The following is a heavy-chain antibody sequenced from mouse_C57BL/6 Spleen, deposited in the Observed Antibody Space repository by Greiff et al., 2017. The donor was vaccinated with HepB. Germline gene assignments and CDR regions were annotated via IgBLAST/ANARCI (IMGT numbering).Heavy chain of an antibody. Sequence: EVQLQQSGPELVKPGASVKIPCKASGYTFTDYNMDWVKQSHGKSLEWIGDINPNNGGTIYNQKFKGKATLTVDKSSSTAYMELRSLTSEDTAVYYCERRTITTVVEDWYFDVWGTGTTVTVSS. CDR3: ERRTITTVVEDWYFDV. CDR2: INPNNGGT. CDR1: GYTFTDYN. V-gene: IGHV1-18*01. D-gene: IGHD1-1*01. J-gene: IGHJ1*03.